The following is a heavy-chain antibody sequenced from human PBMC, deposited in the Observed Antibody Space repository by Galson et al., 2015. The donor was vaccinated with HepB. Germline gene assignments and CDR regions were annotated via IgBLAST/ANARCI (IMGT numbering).Heavy chain of an antibody. V-gene: IGHV3-7*03. J-gene: IGHJ6*02. CDR3: ARDFTDYGGGMDV. CDR1: GFTFSNYW. Sequence: SLRLSCAASGFTFSNYWMSWVRQAPGKGLEWVANIKQDGSEKYYVDFVKGRFTISRDNAKNSLYLQMNSLRAEDTAVYYCARDFTDYGGGMDVWGQGTTVTVSS. D-gene: IGHD4-23*01. CDR2: IKQDGSEK.